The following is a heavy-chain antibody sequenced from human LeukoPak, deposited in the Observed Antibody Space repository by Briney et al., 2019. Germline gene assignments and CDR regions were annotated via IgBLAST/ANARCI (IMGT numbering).Heavy chain of an antibody. CDR2: ISAYNGNT. Sequence: GASVKVSCKASGYTFTSYGISWARQAPGQGLEWMGWISAYNGNTNYAQKLQGRVTITADESTSTAYMELSSLRSEDTAVYYCAIHSEYFEYYYYYMDVWGKGTTVTVSS. CDR1: GYTFTSYG. D-gene: IGHD3-9*01. J-gene: IGHJ6*03. V-gene: IGHV1-18*01. CDR3: AIHSEYFEYYYYYMDV.